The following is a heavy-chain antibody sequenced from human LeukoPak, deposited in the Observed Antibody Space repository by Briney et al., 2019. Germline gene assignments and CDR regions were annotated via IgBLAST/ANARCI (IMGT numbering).Heavy chain of an antibody. V-gene: IGHV4-31*03. D-gene: IGHD2-2*02. CDR3: ARQGGSSTSCYMCNCFDP. CDR1: GGSISSGGYY. Sequence: PSETLSLTCTVSGGSISSGGYYWSWIRQQPGKGLEWIGYIYYSGSTYYNPSLKSRVTISVDTSKNQFSLKLSSVTAADTAVYYCARQGGSSTSCYMCNCFDPWGQGTLVTVSS. J-gene: IGHJ5*02. CDR2: IYYSGST.